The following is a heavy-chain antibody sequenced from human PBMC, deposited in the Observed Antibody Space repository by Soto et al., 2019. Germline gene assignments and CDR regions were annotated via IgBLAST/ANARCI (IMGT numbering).Heavy chain of an antibody. J-gene: IGHJ4*02. CDR2: ISYDGNTQ. D-gene: IGHD5-12*01. Sequence: QVRLVESGGGVVRPGRSLRLSCAASGFIFSGYAMHWVRQAPGKGLEWVAVISYDGNTQYYADSVKGRFTVSRDNSKNILYVQMNNLRAEDTAIYYCAKETNAYEIDYWGQGTLVTVSS. CDR1: GFIFSGYA. V-gene: IGHV3-30-3*01. CDR3: AKETNAYEIDY.